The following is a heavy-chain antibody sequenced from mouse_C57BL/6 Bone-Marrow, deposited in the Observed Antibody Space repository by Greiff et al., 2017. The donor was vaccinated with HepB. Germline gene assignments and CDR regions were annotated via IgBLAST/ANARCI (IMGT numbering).Heavy chain of an antibody. Sequence: VQLQQPGAELVRPGSSVKLSCKASGYTFTSYWMDWVKQRPGQGLEWIGNIYPSDSETHYNQKFKDKATLTVDKSSSTAYMQLSSLTSEDSAVYYCAREKLGFTPLDYWGQGTTLTVSS. D-gene: IGHD1-1*01. J-gene: IGHJ2*01. CDR1: GYTFTSYW. V-gene: IGHV1-61*01. CDR2: IYPSDSET. CDR3: AREKLGFTPLDY.